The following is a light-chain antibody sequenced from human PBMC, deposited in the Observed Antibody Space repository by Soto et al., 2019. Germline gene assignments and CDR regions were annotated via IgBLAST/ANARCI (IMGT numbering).Light chain of an antibody. CDR2: DAS. J-gene: IGKJ5*01. CDR1: QSVRSS. Sequence: EIVLTQSPATLSLSPGERATLSCRASQSVRSSLGWYQQKPGQPPRLLIYDASNRATGIPARFSGSGSGTDFTLTISSLEPEDFAIYFCQQRSDWPRITFGQGTRLENK. V-gene: IGKV3-11*01. CDR3: QQRSDWPRIT.